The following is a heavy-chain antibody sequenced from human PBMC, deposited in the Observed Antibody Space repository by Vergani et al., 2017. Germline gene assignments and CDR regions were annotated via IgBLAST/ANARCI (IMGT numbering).Heavy chain of an antibody. V-gene: IGHV3-21*01. Sequence: EVQLVASGGGLVQPGRSLRLSCAASGFTFSSYSMNWVRQAPGKGLEWVSCISSSSSYIYYADSVKGRFTISRDNAKNSLNLQMNSLRAEDTAVYYCARAXKDIVVVPAAILGFCDYWGQGTLVTVSS. CDR3: ARAXKDIVVVPAAILGFCDY. CDR1: GFTFSSYS. J-gene: IGHJ4*02. CDR2: ISSSSSYI. D-gene: IGHD2-2*02.